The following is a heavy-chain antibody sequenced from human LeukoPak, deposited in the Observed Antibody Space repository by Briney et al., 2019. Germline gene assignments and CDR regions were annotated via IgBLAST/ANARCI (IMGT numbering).Heavy chain of an antibody. V-gene: IGHV3-66*01. J-gene: IGHJ4*02. D-gene: IGHD4-17*01. CDR1: GFTVSSNY. CDR2: IYSGGST. Sequence: PGGSLRLSCAASGFTVSSNYMSWVRQAPGKGLEWVSVIYSGGSTYYADSVKGRFTISRDNSKNTLYLQMNSLGAEDTAVYYCARSYGDPLFDYWGQGTLVTVSS. CDR3: ARSYGDPLFDY.